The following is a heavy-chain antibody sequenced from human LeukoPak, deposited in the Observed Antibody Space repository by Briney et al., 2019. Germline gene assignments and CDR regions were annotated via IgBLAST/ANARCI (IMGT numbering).Heavy chain of an antibody. CDR2: IYYTGST. CDR1: GGSISSYS. V-gene: IGHV4-59*01. D-gene: IGHD4-17*01. J-gene: IGHJ4*02. Sequence: SETLSLTCTVSGGSISSYSWSWIRQPPGKGLEWIGYIYYTGSTNYNPSLKSRVTISVDTSKNQFSLKLSSVTAADTAVYYCARRGYGDYADYWGQGTLVTVSS. CDR3: ARRGYGDYADY.